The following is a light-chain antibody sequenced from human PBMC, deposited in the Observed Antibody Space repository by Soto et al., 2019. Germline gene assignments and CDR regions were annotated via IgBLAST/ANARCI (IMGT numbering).Light chain of an antibody. Sequence: AIRMTQSPSSFSASTGDRVTITCRASQDIRGYLAWYQQKPGKAPQLLIQAASILQSGVPSRFSGSGSGTDFTLTITHLQSEDFATYYCQQYYSYPRTFGQGTKLEIK. CDR1: QDIRGY. CDR2: AAS. CDR3: QQYYSYPRT. V-gene: IGKV1-8*01. J-gene: IGKJ2*01.